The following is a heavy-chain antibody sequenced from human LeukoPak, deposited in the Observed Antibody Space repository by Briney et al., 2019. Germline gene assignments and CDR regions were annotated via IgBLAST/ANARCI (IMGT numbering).Heavy chain of an antibody. D-gene: IGHD1-1*01. J-gene: IGHJ4*02. CDR3: ATEGHNWNHFDY. CDR2: ISSYGDNT. V-gene: IGHV3-64*01. Sequence: AGSRRLSCAASGLTFSTYAMHWVRQAPGKGLEYVSAISSYGDNTYYANSVKGRFTISRDNSKNTLYLQMGSLKAEDMAVYYCATEGHNWNHFDYWGQGTLVTVSS. CDR1: GLTFSTYA.